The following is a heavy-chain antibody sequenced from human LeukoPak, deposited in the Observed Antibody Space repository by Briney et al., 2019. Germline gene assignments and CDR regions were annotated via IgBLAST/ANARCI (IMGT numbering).Heavy chain of an antibody. J-gene: IGHJ4*02. CDR2: VYQSGRT. D-gene: IGHD3-22*01. CDR1: GYSISSGYY. V-gene: IGHV4-38-2*02. CDR3: ARAYSDSTGYTRHFDY. Sequence: SETLSLTCTVSGYSISSGYYWAWIRQPPGKGLEWIGSVYQSGRTYFNPPLKSRVTISVDTAKNQFSLKLTSVTAADTAVYYCARAYSDSTGYTRHFDYWGQGALVTVSS.